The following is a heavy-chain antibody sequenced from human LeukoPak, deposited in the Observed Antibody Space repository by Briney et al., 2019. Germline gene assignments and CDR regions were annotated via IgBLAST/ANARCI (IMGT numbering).Heavy chain of an antibody. J-gene: IGHJ4*02. CDR2: ISGSGGST. CDR1: GFTFSSYA. D-gene: IGHD3-22*01. CDR3: AKCPGAYDSSGYYAY. Sequence: GGSLRLSCAASGFTFSSYAMSWDRQAPGKGLEWVSAISGSGGSTYYADSVKGRFTISRDNSKNTLYLQMNSLRAEDTAVYYCAKCPGAYDSSGYYAYWGQGTLVTVSS. V-gene: IGHV3-23*01.